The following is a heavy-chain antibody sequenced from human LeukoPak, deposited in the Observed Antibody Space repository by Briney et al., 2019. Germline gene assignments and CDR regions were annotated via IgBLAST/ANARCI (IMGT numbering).Heavy chain of an antibody. CDR1: GGSISSYY. V-gene: IGHV4-4*07. CDR3: ARGIPFGGPRGRYFQH. CDR2: IYTSGST. Sequence: SETLSLTCTVSGGSISSYYWSWIRQPAGKGLEWIGRIYTSGSTNYNPSLKSRVTMSVDTSKNQFSLKLSSVTAADTAVYYCARGIPFGGPRGRYFQHWGQGTLVTVSS. J-gene: IGHJ1*01. D-gene: IGHD3-16*01.